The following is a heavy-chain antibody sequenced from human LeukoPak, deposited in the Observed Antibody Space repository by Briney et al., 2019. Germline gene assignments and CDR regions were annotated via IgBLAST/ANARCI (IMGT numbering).Heavy chain of an antibody. Sequence: HPGGSLRLSCAASGFTFSSYGMHWVRQAPGKGLEWVAVIWYDGSNKYYADSVKGRFTISRDNSKNTLYLQMNSLRAEDTAVYYCAKLFCSGGSCYSRSGDFDYWGQGTLVTVSS. CDR1: GFTFSSYG. D-gene: IGHD2-15*01. CDR3: AKLFCSGGSCYSRSGDFDY. V-gene: IGHV3-30*02. J-gene: IGHJ4*02. CDR2: IWYDGSNK.